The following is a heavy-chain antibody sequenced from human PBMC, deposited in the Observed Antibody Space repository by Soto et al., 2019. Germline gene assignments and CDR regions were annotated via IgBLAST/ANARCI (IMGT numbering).Heavy chain of an antibody. J-gene: IGHJ5*02. V-gene: IGHV3-30*18. CDR1: GFTFSSYG. Sequence: PGGSLRLSCADSGFTFSSYGMHWVRQAPGKGLEWVAVISYDGSNKYYADSVKGRFTISRDNSKNTLYLQMNSLRAEDTAVYYWAESLRWMITSPPFDPWGQGTLVTVSS. CDR3: AESLRWMITSPPFDP. D-gene: IGHD3-16*01. CDR2: ISYDGSNK.